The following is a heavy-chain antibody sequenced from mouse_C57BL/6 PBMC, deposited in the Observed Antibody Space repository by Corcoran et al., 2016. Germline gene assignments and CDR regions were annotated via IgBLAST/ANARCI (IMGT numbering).Heavy chain of an antibody. V-gene: IGHV1-19*01. CDR3: AREGDSSGFFDY. CDR2: INPYNGGT. CDR1: GYTFTDYY. J-gene: IGHJ2*01. D-gene: IGHD3-2*02. Sequence: EVQLQQSGPVLVKPGASVKMSCKASGYTFTDYYMNWVKQSHGKSLEWIGVINPYNGGTSYNQKFKGKATLTVDKSSSTAYMELNSLTSEDSAVYYGAREGDSSGFFDYWGQGTTLTVSS.